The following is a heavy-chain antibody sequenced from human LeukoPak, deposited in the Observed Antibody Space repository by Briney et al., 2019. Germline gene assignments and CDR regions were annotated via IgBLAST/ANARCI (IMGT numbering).Heavy chain of an antibody. CDR3: GRDQHDTRGYSYYFYYYMDV. Sequence: ASVKVSCKASGYTFTGYYMHWVRQAPGQGLEWMGWINPNSGGTNYQGRVTMTRDTSISTAYMELSSLRSGDSAVYYCGRDQHDTRGYSYYFYYYMDVWGKGTTVTVSS. CDR1: GYTFTGYY. D-gene: IGHD3-22*01. J-gene: IGHJ6*03. V-gene: IGHV1-2*02. CDR2: INPNSGGT.